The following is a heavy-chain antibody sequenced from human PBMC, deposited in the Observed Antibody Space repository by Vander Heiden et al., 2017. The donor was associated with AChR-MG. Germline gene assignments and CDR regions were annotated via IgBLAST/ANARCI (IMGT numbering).Heavy chain of an antibody. CDR1: GFTFGDYA. V-gene: IGHV3-49*03. D-gene: IGHD3-10*01. J-gene: IGHJ5*02. CDR2: IRSKAYGGTT. Sequence: FVQPVRSLRLSCTASGFTFGDYAMSWFRQAPGKGLEWVGFIRSKAYGGTTEYAASVKGRVTISRDDSKSIAYLQMNSLKTEDTAVYYCTRYHSSPGSVSYSSMFDPWGQGTLVTVSS. CDR3: TRYHSSPGSVSYSSMFDP.